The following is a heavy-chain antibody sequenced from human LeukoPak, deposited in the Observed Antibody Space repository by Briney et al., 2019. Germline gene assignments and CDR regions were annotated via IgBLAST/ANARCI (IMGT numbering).Heavy chain of an antibody. J-gene: IGHJ3*02. CDR1: GFTFSSYA. V-gene: IGHV1-69*05. Sequence: GGSLRLSCAASGFTFSSYAISWVRQAPGQGLEWMGGIIPIFGTANYAQKFQGRVTITTDESTSTAYMELSSLRSEDTAVYYCARALNLVWPDYDAFDIWGQGTMVTVSS. CDR2: IIPIFGTA. D-gene: IGHD2-8*02. CDR3: ARALNLVWPDYDAFDI.